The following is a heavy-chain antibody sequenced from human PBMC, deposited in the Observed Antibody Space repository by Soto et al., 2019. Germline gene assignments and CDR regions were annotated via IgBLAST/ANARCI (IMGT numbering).Heavy chain of an antibody. CDR2: IIPIFGTA. J-gene: IGHJ4*02. V-gene: IGHV1-69*01. CDR1: GGTFSNYA. D-gene: IGHD6-19*01. Sequence: QVQLVQSGAEVKKPGSSVKVSCKSSGGTFSNYAFSWVRQAPGQGLEWMAGIIPIFGTANYAQKFQGRVTITADESTRTAYMELSSLRSEDTAVYYCARCVSGGSGWYEYFDYWGQGTLVTVSS. CDR3: ARCVSGGSGWYEYFDY.